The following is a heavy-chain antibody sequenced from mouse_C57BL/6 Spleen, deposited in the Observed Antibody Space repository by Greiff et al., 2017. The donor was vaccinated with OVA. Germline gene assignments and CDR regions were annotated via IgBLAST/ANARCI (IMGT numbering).Heavy chain of an antibody. Sequence: EVQLVESEGGLVQPGSSMKLSCTASGFTFSDYYMAWVRQVPEKGLEWVANINYDGSSTYYLDSLKSRFIISRDNAKNILYLQMSSLKSEDTATYYCARESDGSAFDYWGQGTTLTVSS. J-gene: IGHJ2*01. D-gene: IGHD1-1*01. CDR3: ARESDGSAFDY. CDR2: INYDGSST. CDR1: GFTFSDYY. V-gene: IGHV5-16*01.